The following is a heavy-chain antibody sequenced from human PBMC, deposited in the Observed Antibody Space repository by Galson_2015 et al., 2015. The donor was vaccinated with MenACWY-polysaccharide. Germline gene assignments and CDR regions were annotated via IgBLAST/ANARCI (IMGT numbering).Heavy chain of an antibody. Sequence: SLRLSCAAYGFTFSNYWMSWVRQAPGKGLGWVANIKQDGSAEYYVDSVRGRFTISRDNAKNSVYLQMSSLRAEDTAVYYCARDNWDDYWGQGTLVTVSS. CDR1: GFTFSNYW. V-gene: IGHV3-7*01. CDR2: IKQDGSAE. D-gene: IGHD7-27*01. J-gene: IGHJ4*02. CDR3: ARDNWDDY.